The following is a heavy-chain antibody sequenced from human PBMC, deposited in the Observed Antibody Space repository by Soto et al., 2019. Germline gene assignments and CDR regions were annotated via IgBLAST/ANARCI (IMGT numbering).Heavy chain of an antibody. V-gene: IGHV3-15*01. Sequence: EVQLVESGGGLVKPGGSLRLSCAASGFTFSNAWMSWVRQAPGKGLEWVGRIKSKTDGGTTEYAAPVKGRFTISRDDSKNTLYLQMNSLKTEDTAVYYCTYSSGLLSNYYYGMDVWGQGTTVTVSS. CDR3: TYSSGLLSNYYYGMDV. D-gene: IGHD6-19*01. J-gene: IGHJ6*02. CDR1: GFTFSNAW. CDR2: IKSKTDGGTT.